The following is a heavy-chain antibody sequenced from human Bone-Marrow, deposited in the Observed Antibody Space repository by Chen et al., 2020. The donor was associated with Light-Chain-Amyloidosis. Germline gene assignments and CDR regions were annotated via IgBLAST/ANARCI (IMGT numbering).Heavy chain of an antibody. CDR3: ARRRDGYNFDY. D-gene: IGHD5-12*01. CDR1: GYTFPNYW. CDR2: IYPDDSDA. Sequence: EVQLEQSGPEVKKPGESLKISCKGSGYTFPNYWIGWVRQMPGKGLEWMGVIYPDDSDARYSPAFERHVTISADKSITTAYLQWRSLKASYTAMYYCARRRDGYNFDYWGQGTLVTVSS. J-gene: IGHJ4*02. V-gene: IGHV5-51*01.